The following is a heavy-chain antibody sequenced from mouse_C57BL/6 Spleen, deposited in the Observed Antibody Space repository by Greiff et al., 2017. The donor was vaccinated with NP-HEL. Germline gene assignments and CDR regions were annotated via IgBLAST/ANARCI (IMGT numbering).Heavy chain of an antibody. CDR1: GYSITSGYD. Sequence: EVQLVESGPGMVKPSQSLSLTCTVTGYSITSGYDWHWIRHFPGNKLEWMGYISYSGSTNYNPSLKSRISITHDTSKNHFFLKLNSVTTEDTATYYCARGGYEDYAMDYWGQGTSVTVSS. V-gene: IGHV3-1*01. J-gene: IGHJ4*01. CDR3: ARGGYEDYAMDY. CDR2: ISYSGST. D-gene: IGHD2-3*01.